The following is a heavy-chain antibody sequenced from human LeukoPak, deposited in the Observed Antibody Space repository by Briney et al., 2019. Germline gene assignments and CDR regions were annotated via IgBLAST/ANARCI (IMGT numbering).Heavy chain of an antibody. CDR1: GYTFTSYY. J-gene: IGHJ4*02. Sequence: EASVKVSCTASGYTFTSYYMHWVRQAPGQGLEWMGIINPSGGSTSYAQKFQGRVTMTRDMSTSTVYMELSSLRSEDTAVYYCAREGIRSLRDYYDSSTPPSLDYWGQGTLVTVSS. D-gene: IGHD3-22*01. CDR3: AREGIRSLRDYYDSSTPPSLDY. V-gene: IGHV1-46*01. CDR2: INPSGGST.